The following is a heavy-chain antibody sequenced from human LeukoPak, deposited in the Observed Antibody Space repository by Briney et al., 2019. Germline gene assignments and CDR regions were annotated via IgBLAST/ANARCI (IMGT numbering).Heavy chain of an antibody. CDR1: GFFFSSYG. CDR3: AKKGETFDY. J-gene: IGHJ4*02. CDR2: ISSDGSDK. Sequence: PGRSLRLSCAASGFFFSSYGMHWVRQAPGKGLEWVAVISSDGSDKYYADSVKGRFTISRDNSKNTLYLQMNSLTVEDTAVYYCAKKGETFDYWGQGTLVTVSS. V-gene: IGHV3-30*18.